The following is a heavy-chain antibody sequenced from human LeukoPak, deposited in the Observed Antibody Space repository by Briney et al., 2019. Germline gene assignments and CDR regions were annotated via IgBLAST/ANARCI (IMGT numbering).Heavy chain of an antibody. V-gene: IGHV3-53*01. CDR3: ARTYSYSFDY. Sequence: GGSLRLSCAASGFTVSSNYMSWVRQAPGKGLEWVSVIYSGGSTFYADSVKGRFTISRDSSKNTLYLQMNSLRAEDTAVYYCARTYSYSFDYWGQGTLVTVSS. CDR1: GFTVSSNY. CDR2: IYSGGST. D-gene: IGHD4-11*01. J-gene: IGHJ4*02.